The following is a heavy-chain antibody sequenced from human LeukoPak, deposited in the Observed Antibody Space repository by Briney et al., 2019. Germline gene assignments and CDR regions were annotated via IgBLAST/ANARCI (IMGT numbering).Heavy chain of an antibody. CDR3: AKDGAFDY. V-gene: IGHV3-30*02. Sequence: GESLKISCAASGFSFSTYGVHWVRQAPGKGLEWVAFIRYDGSDKYYVDSVRGRFTISRDNSKNTLYLQMNSLRAEDTAVYYCAKDGAFDYWGQGTLVTVSS. J-gene: IGHJ4*02. CDR1: GFSFSTYG. CDR2: IRYDGSDK.